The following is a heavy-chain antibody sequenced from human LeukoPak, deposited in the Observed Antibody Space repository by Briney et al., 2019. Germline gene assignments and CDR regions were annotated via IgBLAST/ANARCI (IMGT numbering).Heavy chain of an antibody. CDR2: IHYSGST. CDR1: GGSINNYY. J-gene: IGHJ4*02. CDR3: ARDYQGGYGDKTVDY. V-gene: IGHV4-59*12. D-gene: IGHD5-18*01. Sequence: SETLSLTCTVSGGSINNYYWSWIQQPPGKGLEWIGYIHYSGSTNYNPSLKSRVTISVDTSKNQFSLKLSSVTAADTAVYYCARDYQGGYGDKTVDYWGQGTLVTVSS.